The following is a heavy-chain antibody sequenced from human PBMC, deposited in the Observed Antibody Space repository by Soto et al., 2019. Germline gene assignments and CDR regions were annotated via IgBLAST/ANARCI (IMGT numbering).Heavy chain of an antibody. J-gene: IGHJ4*02. D-gene: IGHD3-9*01. Sequence: PSETLSLTCTVSGGSISSYYWSWIRQPPGKGLEWIGYIYYSGSTNYNPSLKSRVTISVDTSKNQFSLKLSSVTAADTAMYYCAIFTYYDILTGRSYYFDYWGQGTLVTVSS. CDR3: AIFTYYDILTGRSYYFDY. CDR1: GGSISSYY. V-gene: IGHV4-59*01. CDR2: IYYSGST.